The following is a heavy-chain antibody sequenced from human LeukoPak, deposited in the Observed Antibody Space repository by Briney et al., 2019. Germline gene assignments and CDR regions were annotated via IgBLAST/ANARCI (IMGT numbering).Heavy chain of an antibody. CDR2: ISGSGGST. CDR1: GFTVSSNY. Sequence: GGSLRLSCAASGFTVSSNYMSWVRQAPGKGLEWVSAISGSGGSTYYADSVKGRFTISRDNSKNTLYLQMNSLRAEDTAVYYCAKDRSYRIAAAGVFDYWGQGTLVTVSS. D-gene: IGHD6-13*01. V-gene: IGHV3-23*01. J-gene: IGHJ4*02. CDR3: AKDRSYRIAAAGVFDY.